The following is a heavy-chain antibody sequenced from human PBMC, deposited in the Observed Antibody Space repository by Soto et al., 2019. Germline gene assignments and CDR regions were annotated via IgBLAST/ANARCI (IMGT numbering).Heavy chain of an antibody. Sequence: GESLKISCEASGYKFRSYWIGWVRQMPGKGPEWMGFIYPGDSDARYSPSFQGQVTISADKSINTVYLQWSSLKASDTAMYYCARQPDYNILTGYLYYFDYWGQGTLVTVS. J-gene: IGHJ4*02. CDR2: IYPGDSDA. D-gene: IGHD3-9*01. CDR1: GYKFRSYW. CDR3: ARQPDYNILTGYLYYFDY. V-gene: IGHV5-51*01.